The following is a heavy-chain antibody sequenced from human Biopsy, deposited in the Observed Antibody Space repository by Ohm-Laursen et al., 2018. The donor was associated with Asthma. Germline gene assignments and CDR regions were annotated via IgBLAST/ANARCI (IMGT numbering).Heavy chain of an antibody. CDR1: GYTFTGYY. V-gene: IGHV1-2*06. J-gene: IGHJ6*02. Sequence: SVKVSCKASGYTFTGYYMHWVRQAPGQGLEWMGRINPNSGGTNYAQKFQGRVTMTRDTSISTAYMELSSLRSDDTAVYYCARELLDIVAFDYYYYGMDVWGQGTTVTVSS. D-gene: IGHD5-12*01. CDR2: INPNSGGT. CDR3: ARELLDIVAFDYYYYGMDV.